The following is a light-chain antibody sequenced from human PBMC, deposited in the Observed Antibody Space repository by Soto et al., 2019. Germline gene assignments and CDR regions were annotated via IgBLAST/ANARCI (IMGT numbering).Light chain of an antibody. CDR2: GAS. J-gene: IGKJ1*01. CDR3: QQYNNWPPWT. V-gene: IGKV3-15*01. Sequence: EIVLTQSPANLSVSPGERATLSCRASQSVNSNLAWYQQKPDQAPRLLISGASTRASGIPARFSGSGSGTEFTLTISSLQSEDVAVYYCQQYNNWPPWTFGQGTKVEIK. CDR1: QSVNSN.